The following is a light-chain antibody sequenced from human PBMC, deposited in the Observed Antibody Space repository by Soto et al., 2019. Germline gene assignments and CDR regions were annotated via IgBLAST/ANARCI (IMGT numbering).Light chain of an antibody. CDR3: GTFYSSLKVYV. V-gene: IGLV1-51*01. CDR2: DTD. J-gene: IGLJ1*01. CDR1: SSNIGKNY. Sequence: QSVLTQPPSVSAAPGQEVTISCSGSSSNIGKNYVAWYQQLPGTAPKLLIYDTDKRPSGILDRFSGSKSGTSATLGITGLQTGDEADYYCGTFYSSLKVYVFGTGTKLTVI.